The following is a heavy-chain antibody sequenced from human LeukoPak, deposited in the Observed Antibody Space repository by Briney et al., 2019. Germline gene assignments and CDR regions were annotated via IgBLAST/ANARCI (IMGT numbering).Heavy chain of an antibody. V-gene: IGHV4-59*01. Sequence: KPSETLSLTCTVSGGSISSYYWSWIRQPPGKGLEWIGYIYYSGSTNYNPSLKSRVTISVDTSKNQFSLKLSSVTAADTAVYYCARGAGNYDSSGYFDYWGQGTLVTVSS. D-gene: IGHD3-22*01. CDR1: GGSISSYY. CDR2: IYYSGST. J-gene: IGHJ4*02. CDR3: ARGAGNYDSSGYFDY.